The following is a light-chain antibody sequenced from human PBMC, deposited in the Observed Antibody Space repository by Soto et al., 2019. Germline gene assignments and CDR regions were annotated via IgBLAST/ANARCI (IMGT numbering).Light chain of an antibody. V-gene: IGLV2-11*01. Sequence: QSALTQPASVSGSPGQSITISCTGTSSDIGGYILVSWYQQYSGKAPKVMIYDVSKRPSGVPDRFSGSKSGNTASLTISGLQAEDEADYYCCSYAASNTFVFGTGTKLTVL. CDR3: CSYAASNTFV. J-gene: IGLJ1*01. CDR2: DVS. CDR1: SSDIGGYIL.